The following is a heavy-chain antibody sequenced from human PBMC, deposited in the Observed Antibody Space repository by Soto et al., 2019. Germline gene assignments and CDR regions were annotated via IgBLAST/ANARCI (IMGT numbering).Heavy chain of an antibody. CDR2: ISATGDNT. CDR1: GFVFGTYP. J-gene: IGHJ4*02. D-gene: IGHD6-13*01. V-gene: IGHV3-23*01. CDR3: AKRSGSWYFFDH. Sequence: VQLLESGGGLAQPGGSLRLSCTTSGFVFGTYPMAWVRQAPGKGLEWVSSISATGDNTYYADSVKGRCTISRDNSKQTVFLQMNSLGAEDSGTYYCAKRSGSWYFFDHWGQGTLVAVSS.